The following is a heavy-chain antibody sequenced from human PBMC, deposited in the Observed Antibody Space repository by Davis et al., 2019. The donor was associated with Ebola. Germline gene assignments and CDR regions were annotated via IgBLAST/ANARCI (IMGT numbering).Heavy chain of an antibody. CDR2: IWYDGSNK. J-gene: IGHJ6*02. CDR3: ARAGYCTGGVCYYYYYGMDV. V-gene: IGHV3-33*01. Sequence: GESLKISCAASGFTFSSYGMHWVRQAPGKGLEWVAVIWYDGSNKYYADSVKGRFTISRDNSKNTLYLQMNSLRAEDTAVYYCARAGYCTGGVCYYYYYGMDVWGQGTTVTVSS. CDR1: GFTFSSYG. D-gene: IGHD2-8*02.